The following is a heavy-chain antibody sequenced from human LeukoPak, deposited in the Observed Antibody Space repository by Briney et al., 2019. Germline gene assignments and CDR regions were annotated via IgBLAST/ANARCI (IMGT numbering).Heavy chain of an antibody. D-gene: IGHD2-15*01. Sequence: GGSLRLSCAASGFTFSSYAMHWVRQAPGKGLEWVAVISYDGSNKYYADSVKGRFTISRDNSKNTLYLQMNSLRAEDTAVYYXXXXVDAADYWGQGTLVTV. V-gene: IGHV3-30-3*01. CDR2: ISYDGSNK. CDR1: GFTFSSYA. J-gene: IGHJ4*02. CDR3: XXXVDAADY.